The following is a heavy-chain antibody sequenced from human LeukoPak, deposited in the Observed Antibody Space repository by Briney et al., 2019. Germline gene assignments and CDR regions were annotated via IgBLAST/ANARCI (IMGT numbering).Heavy chain of an antibody. CDR2: IKQDGGET. CDR3: TSGRGSGY. J-gene: IGHJ4*02. CDR1: GFNFNNYW. Sequence: SGGSLRLSCAASGFNFNNYWMTWVRQAPGKGLDWVANIKQDGGETYYVGSVKGRFTTSRDNAKNSLYLQMNSLRAEDTAVYYCTSGRGSGYWGQGTPVTVSS. V-gene: IGHV3-7*02. D-gene: IGHD3-10*01.